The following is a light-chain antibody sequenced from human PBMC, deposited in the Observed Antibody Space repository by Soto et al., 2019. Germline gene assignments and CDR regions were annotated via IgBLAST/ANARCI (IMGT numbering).Light chain of an antibody. V-gene: IGKV3-15*01. J-gene: IGKJ4*01. Sequence: EILMTQSPATLSVSPGERATLSCRASQSVSSDVAGYQQSHGPAPRLLFYGASTRATGIPYSCSGSGSGTEFTHTISSRQYEDFAVYYYRRYNNWPPLTVGGGTKVEIK. CDR2: GAS. CDR3: RRYNNWPPLT. CDR1: QSVSSD.